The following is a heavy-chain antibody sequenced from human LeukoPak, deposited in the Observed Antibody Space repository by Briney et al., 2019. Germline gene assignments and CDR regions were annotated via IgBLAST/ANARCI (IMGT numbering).Heavy chain of an antibody. J-gene: IGHJ4*02. CDR1: GYTFTGYY. CDR3: AESEDLAYCGGDCPFDQ. Sequence: GASVKVSCKASGYTFTGYYMHWVRQAPGQGLEWMGWINPNSGGTNYAQKFQGWVTMTRDTSISTAYMELSSLRSEDTAVYYCAESEDLAYCGGDCPFDQWGQGTLVTVSS. V-gene: IGHV1-2*04. D-gene: IGHD2-21*02. CDR2: INPNSGGT.